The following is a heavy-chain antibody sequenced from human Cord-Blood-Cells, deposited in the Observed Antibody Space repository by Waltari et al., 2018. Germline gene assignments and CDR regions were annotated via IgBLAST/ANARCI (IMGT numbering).Heavy chain of an antibody. Sequence: QLQLQESGPGLVKPSETLSLTCTVSGGSIRRSSSYWGWVRQPPGRGLEWIGSIYYSGGTYYNPSLKIRVTISVDTSKNQFSLKLSSVTAADTAVYYCARVVIDDAFDIWGQGTMVTVSS. CDR1: GGSIRRSSSY. J-gene: IGHJ3*02. D-gene: IGHD2-21*01. CDR2: IYYSGGT. V-gene: IGHV4-39*01. CDR3: ARVVIDDAFDI.